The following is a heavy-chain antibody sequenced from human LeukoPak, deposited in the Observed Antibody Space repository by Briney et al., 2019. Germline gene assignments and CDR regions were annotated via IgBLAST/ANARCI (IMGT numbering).Heavy chain of an antibody. Sequence: GGSLRLSCAASGFTFSSYSMNWVRQPPGKGLEWVSSISSSSSYMYYEDSVKGRFTISRDNAKNSLYLQMSILGADDTAVYYCTRTCVSAICYSGRYGMDVWGQGTTVTVSS. J-gene: IGHJ6*02. CDR1: GFTFSSYS. V-gene: IGHV3-21*01. CDR2: ISSSSSYM. CDR3: TRTCVSAICYSGRYGMDV. D-gene: IGHD2-2*02.